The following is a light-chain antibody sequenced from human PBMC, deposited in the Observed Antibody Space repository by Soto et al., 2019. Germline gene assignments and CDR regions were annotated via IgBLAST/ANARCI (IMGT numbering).Light chain of an antibody. Sequence: EILLTQSPVTLSLSPGQRATLSCRASQSISTYLAWYQVKPGQAPRLLIYDASSRATGVPARFSGSGSGTDFSLTISSSEPEDVAVYYCQQRSQWPPMTFGQGTRLEMK. V-gene: IGKV3-11*01. CDR1: QSISTY. CDR2: DAS. CDR3: QQRSQWPPMT. J-gene: IGKJ5*01.